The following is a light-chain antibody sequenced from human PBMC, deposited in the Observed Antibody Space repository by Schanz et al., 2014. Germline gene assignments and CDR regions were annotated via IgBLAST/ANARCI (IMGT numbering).Light chain of an antibody. CDR2: ELS. V-gene: IGLV2-11*01. CDR3: CSNAGNSRV. Sequence: QSALTQPRSVSGSPGQSVTISCTGTSNDVGGYDHASWYQQHPGKAPKVVIYELSKPPSGVPPRYSCSKSGTTASLTISGIGADDEAYYYCCSNAGNSRVFGGGTKLTVL. CDR1: SNDVGGYDH. J-gene: IGLJ3*02.